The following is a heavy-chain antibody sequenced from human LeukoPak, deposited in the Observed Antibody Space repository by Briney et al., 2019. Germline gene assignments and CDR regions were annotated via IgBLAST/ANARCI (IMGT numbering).Heavy chain of an antibody. CDR1: GFTFSSYG. D-gene: IGHD3-10*02. CDR2: ISSSGSTI. Sequence: GGSVRLSCAASGFTFSSYGMSWVRQAPGKGLEWVSYISSSGSTIYYADSVKGRFTISRDNAKNSLYLQMNSLRAEDTAVYYCAELGITMIGGVWGKGTTVTTSS. V-gene: IGHV3-48*04. CDR3: AELGITMIGGV. J-gene: IGHJ6*04.